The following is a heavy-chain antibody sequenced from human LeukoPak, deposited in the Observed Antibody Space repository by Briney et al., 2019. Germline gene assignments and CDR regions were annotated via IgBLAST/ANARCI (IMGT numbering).Heavy chain of an antibody. J-gene: IGHJ4*02. V-gene: IGHV1-69*01. CDR1: GGTFSSYA. Sequence: SVKVSCKAPGGTFSSYAISWVRQAPGQGLEWMGGIIPSFGTANYAQKFQGRVTIPADESTSTAYMELSSLRSEDTAVYYCARESSYYDFWSGYFRTLSFDYWGQGTLVTVSS. CDR2: IIPSFGTA. D-gene: IGHD3-3*01. CDR3: ARESSYYDFWSGYFRTLSFDY.